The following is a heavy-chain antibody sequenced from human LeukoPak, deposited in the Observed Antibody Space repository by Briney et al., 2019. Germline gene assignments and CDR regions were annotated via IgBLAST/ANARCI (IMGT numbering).Heavy chain of an antibody. Sequence: SETLSLTCTVSGGSISSYYWSWIRQPPGKGLEWIGYIYYSGSTNYNPSLKSRVTISVDTSKNQFSLKLSSVTAADTAVYYCARSAPHYVWGSYRSQLNYFDYWGQGTLVTVSS. CDR3: ARSAPHYVWGSYRSQLNYFDY. CDR2: IYYSGST. V-gene: IGHV4-59*01. D-gene: IGHD3-16*02. CDR1: GGSISSYY. J-gene: IGHJ4*02.